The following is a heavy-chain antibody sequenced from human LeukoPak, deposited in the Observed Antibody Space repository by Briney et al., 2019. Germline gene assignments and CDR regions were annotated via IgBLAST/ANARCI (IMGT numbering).Heavy chain of an antibody. CDR1: GFTFSSYS. J-gene: IGHJ5*02. Sequence: GGSLRLSCAASGFTFSSYSMNWVRQAPGKGLEWVSSISSSSSYIYYADSVKGRFTISRDNAKHSLYLQMNSLRAEDTAVYYCARGRGQQRDMKEFDPWGQGTLVTVSS. CDR3: ARGRGQQRDMKEFDP. D-gene: IGHD6-13*01. CDR2: ISSSSSYI. V-gene: IGHV3-21*01.